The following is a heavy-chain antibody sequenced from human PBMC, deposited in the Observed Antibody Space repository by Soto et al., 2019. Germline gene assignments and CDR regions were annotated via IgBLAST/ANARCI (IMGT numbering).Heavy chain of an antibody. CDR3: ARAPSENWFDP. D-gene: IGHD3-3*01. Sequence: QLQLQESGSGLVKPSQTLSLTCAVSGGSISSGGYSWSWIRQPPGKGLEWIGYIYHSGSTYYNPSLRSRVPTSVDRSKNQFSLKLSSVTAAATAVYYCARAPSENWFDPWGQGTLVTVSS. CDR2: IYHSGST. J-gene: IGHJ5*02. CDR1: GGSISSGGYS. V-gene: IGHV4-30-2*01.